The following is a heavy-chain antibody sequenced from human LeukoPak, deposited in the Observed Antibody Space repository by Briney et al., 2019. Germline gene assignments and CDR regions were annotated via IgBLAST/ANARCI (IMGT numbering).Heavy chain of an antibody. D-gene: IGHD3-10*01. CDR2: INDSGST. J-gene: IGHJ6*03. V-gene: IGHV4-34*01. CDR3: ARDRWFGELLFPRYYMDV. CDR1: DGSFSGYY. Sequence: SETLSLTCAVYDGSFSGYYWNWIRQPPGKGLEWIGEINDSGSTNFNPSLKNRVIISVDTSKNQFSLRLFSVTAADTAVYYCARDRWFGELLFPRYYMDVWGKGTTVTISS.